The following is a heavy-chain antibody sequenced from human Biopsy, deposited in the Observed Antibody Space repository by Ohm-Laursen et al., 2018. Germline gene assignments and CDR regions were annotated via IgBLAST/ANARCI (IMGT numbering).Heavy chain of an antibody. V-gene: IGHV3-48*03. Sequence: GSLRLSCAASGFTFNSHEMNWVRQAPGKGLEWISYITGSSSTIYYADSVKGRFTISRDNAKNSLYLQRNSLRAEDTAVYYCTRLAYYYYYGIDVWGQGTTVTVSS. J-gene: IGHJ6*02. CDR1: GFTFNSHE. D-gene: IGHD2-21*01. CDR2: ITGSSSTI. CDR3: TRLAYYYYYGIDV.